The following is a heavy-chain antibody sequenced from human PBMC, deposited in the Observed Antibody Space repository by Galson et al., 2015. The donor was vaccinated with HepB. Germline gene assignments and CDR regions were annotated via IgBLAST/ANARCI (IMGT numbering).Heavy chain of an antibody. J-gene: IGHJ4*02. CDR1: GYTFTTYY. V-gene: IGHV1-46*03. CDR3: ASSGTNGPPVDY. Sequence: SVKVSCKASGYTFTTYYIHWVRQAPGQGLEWMGIINPSGASTSYAQKFQGRVTVTRDTSTSTVYLEVSSLRSEDTAVYCCASSGTNGPPVDYWGQGTLVTVSS. CDR2: INPSGAST. D-gene: IGHD1-26*01.